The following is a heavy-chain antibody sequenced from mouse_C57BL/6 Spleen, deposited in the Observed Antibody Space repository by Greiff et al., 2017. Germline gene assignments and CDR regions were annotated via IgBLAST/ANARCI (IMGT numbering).Heavy chain of an antibody. V-gene: IGHV1-52*01. CDR3: ARYYERGFDY. J-gene: IGHJ2*01. Sequence: QVQLKQPGAELVRPGSSVKLSCKASGYTFTSYWMHWVKQRPIQGLEWIGNIDPSDSETHYNQKFKDKATLTVDKSSSTAYMQLSSLTSEDSAVYYCARYYERGFDYWGQGTTLTVSS. D-gene: IGHD2-4*01. CDR1: GYTFTSYW. CDR2: IDPSDSET.